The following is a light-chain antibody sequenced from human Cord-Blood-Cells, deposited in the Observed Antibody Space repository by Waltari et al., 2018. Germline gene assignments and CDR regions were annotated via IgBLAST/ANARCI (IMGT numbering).Light chain of an antibody. J-gene: IGKJ2*01. Sequence: DIQMTQSPSSLSASVGDRVTITCRASQIISSYLNWYQQKPGKAPKLLIYAASSLQSGVPSRFSGSGSATDFTLIISRLQPEDVASYYCQQNNTTPFTFGQGTKLEIK. CDR2: AAS. V-gene: IGKV1-39*01. CDR1: QIISSY. CDR3: QQNNTTPFT.